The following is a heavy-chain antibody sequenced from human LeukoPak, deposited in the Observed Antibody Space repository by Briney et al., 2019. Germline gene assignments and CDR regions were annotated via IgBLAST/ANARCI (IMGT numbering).Heavy chain of an antibody. CDR1: GFTFSSYS. V-gene: IGHV3-21*01. CDR3: ARDWVDCSSTSCTDY. Sequence: GGSLRLSCAASGFTFSSYSMNWVRQAPGKELEWVSSISSSSSYIYYADSVKGRFTISRDNAKNSLYLQMNSLRAEDTAVYYCARDWVDCSSTSCTDYWGQGTLVTVSS. J-gene: IGHJ4*02. CDR2: ISSSSSYI. D-gene: IGHD2-2*01.